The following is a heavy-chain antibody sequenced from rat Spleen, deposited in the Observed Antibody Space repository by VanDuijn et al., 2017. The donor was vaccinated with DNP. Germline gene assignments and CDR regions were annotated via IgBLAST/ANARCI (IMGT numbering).Heavy chain of an antibody. CDR3: ARMGNYGWFAY. Sequence: EVQLVESGGDLVQPGRSLKLSCVASGLTFNNYWMGWVRQAPGKGLEWIGEINKDSRTINYIPSLKDKFTISRDNAQDTLYLQMSKLGSEDTAIYYCARMGNYGWFAYWGQGTLVTVSS. CDR2: INKDSRTI. CDR1: GLTFNNYW. V-gene: IGHV4-2*01. J-gene: IGHJ3*01. D-gene: IGHD1-1*01.